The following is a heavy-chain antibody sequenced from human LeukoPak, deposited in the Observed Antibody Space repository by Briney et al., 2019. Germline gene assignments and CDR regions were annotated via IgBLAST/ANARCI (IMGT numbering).Heavy chain of an antibody. V-gene: IGHV4-59*08. J-gene: IGHJ6*02. CDR2: IYYSGST. D-gene: IGHD1-26*01. CDR1: GGSISSYY. Sequence: SETLSLTCTVSGGSISSYYWSWIRQPPGKGLEWIEYIYYSGSTNYNPSLKSRVTISVDTSKNQFSLKLSSVTAADTAVYYCARSQWELLTSYYYYYGMDVWGQGTTVTVSS. CDR3: ARSQWELLTSYYYYYGMDV.